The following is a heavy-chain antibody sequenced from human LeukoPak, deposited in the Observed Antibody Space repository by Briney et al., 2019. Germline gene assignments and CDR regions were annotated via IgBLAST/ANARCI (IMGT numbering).Heavy chain of an antibody. CDR1: GGSFSGYY. Sequence: SSETLSLTCAVYGGSFSGYYWSWIRQPPGKGLEWIGEINHSGSTNYNPSLKSRVTISVDTSKNQFSLKLSSVTAADTAVYYCAREYGSGSYFDYWGQGTLVTVSS. D-gene: IGHD3-10*01. CDR2: INHSGST. CDR3: AREYGSGSYFDY. V-gene: IGHV4-34*01. J-gene: IGHJ4*02.